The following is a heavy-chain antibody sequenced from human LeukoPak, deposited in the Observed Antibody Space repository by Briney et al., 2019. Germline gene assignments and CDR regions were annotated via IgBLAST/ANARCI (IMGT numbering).Heavy chain of an antibody. CDR3: AKDVGSGIFDY. CDR1: GFTFSSYA. Sequence: GGSLRLSCAASGFTFSSYAMHWVRQAPGKGLEWVSGISWNSGSIGYADSVKGRFTISRDNAKNSLYLQMNSLRAEDTALYYCAKDVGSGIFDYWGQGTLVTVSS. J-gene: IGHJ4*02. D-gene: IGHD3-10*01. CDR2: ISWNSGSI. V-gene: IGHV3-9*01.